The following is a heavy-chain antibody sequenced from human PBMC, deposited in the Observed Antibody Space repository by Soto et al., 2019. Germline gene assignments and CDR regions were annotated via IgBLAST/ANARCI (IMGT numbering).Heavy chain of an antibody. CDR3: ARDNFYETSGSHHQGGGFAY. Sequence: PGGSLRLSCAASGFTFSSYGMHWVRQAPGKGLEWVAVISYDGSNKYYADSVKGRFTISRDNSKNTLYLQMNSLRAEDTAVYYCARDNFYETSGSHHQGGGFAYCGQGILVTVYS. V-gene: IGHV3-30*03. CDR2: ISYDGSNK. CDR1: GFTFSSYG. D-gene: IGHD3-22*01. J-gene: IGHJ4*02.